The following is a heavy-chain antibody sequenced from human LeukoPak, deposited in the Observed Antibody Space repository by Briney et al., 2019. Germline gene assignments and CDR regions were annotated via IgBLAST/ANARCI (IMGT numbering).Heavy chain of an antibody. CDR1: GYTFTGYY. V-gene: IGHV1-2*02. Sequence: ASVKVSCKASGYTFTGYYMHWVRQAPGQGLEWMGWINPNSGGTNYAQKFQGRVTITRDTSISTAYMELSRLRSDDTAVYYCARDLGTAAGRDYWGQGTLVTVSS. CDR3: ARDLGTAAGRDY. CDR2: INPNSGGT. D-gene: IGHD1-1*01. J-gene: IGHJ4*02.